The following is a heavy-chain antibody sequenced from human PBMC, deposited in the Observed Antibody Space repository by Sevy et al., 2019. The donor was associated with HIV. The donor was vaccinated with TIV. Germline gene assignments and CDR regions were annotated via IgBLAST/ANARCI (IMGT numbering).Heavy chain of an antibody. J-gene: IGHJ5*02. Sequence: ASVKVSCKASGGTFSSYAISWVRQAPGQGLEWMGGIIPIFGTANYAQRFQGRVTVTADESTSTAYMELSSLRSEDTAVYYCARVRQLPWDWFDPWGQGTLVTVSS. CDR3: ARVRQLPWDWFDP. CDR1: GGTFSSYA. V-gene: IGHV1-69*13. D-gene: IGHD1-26*01. CDR2: IIPIFGTA.